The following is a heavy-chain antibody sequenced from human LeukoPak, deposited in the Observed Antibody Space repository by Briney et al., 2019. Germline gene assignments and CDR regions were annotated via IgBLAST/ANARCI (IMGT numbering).Heavy chain of an antibody. V-gene: IGHV1-69*13. J-gene: IGHJ4*02. D-gene: IGHD2-2*01. CDR3: ARSLNIVVVPAATNYRLDY. CDR2: IIPIFGTA. Sequence: GASVKVSCKASGDTFSSYAISWVRQAPGQGLEWMGGIIPIFGTANYAQKFQGRVTITANESTSTAYMELSSLRSEDTAVYYCARSLNIVVVPAATNYRLDYWGQGTLVTVSS. CDR1: GDTFSSYA.